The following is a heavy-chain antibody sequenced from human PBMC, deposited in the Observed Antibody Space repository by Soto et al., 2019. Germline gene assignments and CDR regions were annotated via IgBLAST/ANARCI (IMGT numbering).Heavy chain of an antibody. CDR3: ARGRYGDY. D-gene: IGHD1-1*01. J-gene: IGHJ4*02. V-gene: IGHV1-18*01. Sequence: QVHLVQSGAEVKKPGASVKVSCKASGYTFTSYGITWVRQAPGKGLEWMGWISAHNGNTDYAQKLQGRVIVTRDTSTSTAYMELMSLRSDDTAVYYCARGRYGDYWGQGALVTVSS. CDR1: GYTFTSYG. CDR2: ISAHNGNT.